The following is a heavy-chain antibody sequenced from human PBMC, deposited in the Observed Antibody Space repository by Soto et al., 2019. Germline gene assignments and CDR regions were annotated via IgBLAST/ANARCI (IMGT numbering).Heavy chain of an antibody. CDR3: AREKGINY. D-gene: IGHD2-15*01. V-gene: IGHV3-7*01. CDR1: GFTFSIYW. J-gene: IGHJ4*02. Sequence: EVQLVESGGTLVQPGGSLRLSCAASGFTFSIYWMTWVRQAPGKGLEWVANIKQDGSEEYYVDSVKGRFTISRDNAKNSLYLQMNSLRAEDTAVYYCAREKGINYWGQGTLVTVSS. CDR2: IKQDGSEE.